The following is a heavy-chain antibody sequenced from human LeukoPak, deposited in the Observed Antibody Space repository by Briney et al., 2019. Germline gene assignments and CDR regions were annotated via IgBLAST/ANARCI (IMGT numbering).Heavy chain of an antibody. CDR2: IYYSVTT. CDR3: AREDRYARDY. D-gene: IGHD2-8*01. V-gene: IGHV4-39*02. Sequence: PSETLSLTCTVSGGSISSSSHYWGWIRQPPGKGLEWIGSIYYSVTTYYNPSLKSRVTISVDTSKNQFSLKLSSVTAADTAVYYCAREDRYARDYWGQGTLVTVSS. J-gene: IGHJ4*02. CDR1: GGSISSSSHY.